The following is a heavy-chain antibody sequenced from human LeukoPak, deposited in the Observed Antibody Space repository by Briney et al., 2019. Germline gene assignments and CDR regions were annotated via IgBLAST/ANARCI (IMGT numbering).Heavy chain of an antibody. V-gene: IGHV1-8*01. J-gene: IGHJ4*02. CDR2: MHPNSDDT. CDR3: ARSSLDCSITSCYLYYFDY. Sequence: GASVRVSCKASGYTFTNNDIHWVRQATGQGLEWMGWMHPNSDDTGYAQKFQGRVTMTRNTSISTAYMELSSLRPEDTAVYYCARSSLDCSITSCYLYYFDYWGQGTLVTVSS. CDR1: GYTFTNND. D-gene: IGHD2-2*01.